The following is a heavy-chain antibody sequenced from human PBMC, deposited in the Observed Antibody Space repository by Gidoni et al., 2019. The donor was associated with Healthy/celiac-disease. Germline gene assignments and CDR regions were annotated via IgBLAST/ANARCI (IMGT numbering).Heavy chain of an antibody. V-gene: IGHV3-11*06. CDR1: GSTFSDYY. CDR2: ISSSSSYT. D-gene: IGHD4-17*01. Sequence: QVQLVESGGGWVKPGGSRRLACAAAGSTFSDYYMSWIRQAPGKGLELVSSISSSSSYTNYADSVTGRFTISRDNAKNSLYLQMNSLRAEDTAVYYCARGGAVRATYYMDVWGKGTTVTVSS. J-gene: IGHJ6*03. CDR3: ARGGAVRATYYMDV.